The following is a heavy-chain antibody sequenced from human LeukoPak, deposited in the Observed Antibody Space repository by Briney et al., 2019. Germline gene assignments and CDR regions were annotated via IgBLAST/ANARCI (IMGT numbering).Heavy chain of an antibody. J-gene: IGHJ4*02. CDR2: INPNSGGT. CDR3: ARATGYYDSRGYYSSFYFDY. V-gene: IGHV1-2*02. Sequence: ASVKVSCKASGYTFSDQYMHWVRQAPGQGLEWMGWINPNSGGTNYEQKFQGRVTMTRDTSISTAYMELGRLRSDDTAVYYCARATGYYDSRGYYSSFYFDYWGQGSLVTASS. CDR1: GYTFSDQY. D-gene: IGHD3-22*01.